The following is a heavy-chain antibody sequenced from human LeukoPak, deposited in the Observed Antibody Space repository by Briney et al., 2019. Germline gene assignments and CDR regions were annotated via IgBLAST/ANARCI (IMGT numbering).Heavy chain of an antibody. J-gene: IGHJ4*02. Sequence: GGSLRLSCVASGFTFSSNGMHWVRQAPGKGLEWVTFIQYDGSKKYYADSVKGRFTISRDNSKNTLYLQMNSLRAEDTAVYYCARDRGYYFDYWGQGTLVTVSS. CDR3: ARDRGYYFDY. CDR1: GFTFSSNG. CDR2: IQYDGSKK. V-gene: IGHV3-30*02. D-gene: IGHD3-10*01.